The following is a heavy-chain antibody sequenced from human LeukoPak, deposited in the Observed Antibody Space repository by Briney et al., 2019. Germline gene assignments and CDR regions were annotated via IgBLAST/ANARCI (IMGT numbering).Heavy chain of an antibody. Sequence: PSETLSLTCTVSGGSISSSSYYWGWIRQPPGKGLEWIGSIYYSGSTYYNPSLKSRVTISVDTSKNQFSLKLSSVTAADTAVYYCARDGERWLHQAYWFDPWGQGTLVTVSS. D-gene: IGHD5-24*01. V-gene: IGHV4-39*07. CDR1: GGSISSSSYY. CDR3: ARDGERWLHQAYWFDP. J-gene: IGHJ5*02. CDR2: IYYSGST.